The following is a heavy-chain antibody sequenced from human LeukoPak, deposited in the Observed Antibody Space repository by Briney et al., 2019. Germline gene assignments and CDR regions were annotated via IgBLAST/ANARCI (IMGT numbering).Heavy chain of an antibody. D-gene: IGHD3-22*01. CDR1: GFTFSLSA. V-gene: IGHV3-49*04. Sequence: PGGSLRLSCTTSGFTFSLSAIHWARQAPGKGLEWVGLIRSSPNGGTTEYGASVKGRFIISRDDSKNIAYLQMNSLKTEVTADYYCTRNYNTQDFDYWGQGILVTVSS. J-gene: IGHJ4*02. CDR2: IRSSPNGGTT. CDR3: TRNYNTQDFDY.